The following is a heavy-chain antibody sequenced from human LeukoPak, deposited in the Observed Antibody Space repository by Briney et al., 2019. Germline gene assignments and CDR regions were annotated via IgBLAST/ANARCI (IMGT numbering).Heavy chain of an antibody. CDR3: ARAYGFEYCGGDCYQYFQH. V-gene: IGHV1-69*04. Sequence: ASVKVSCKASGGTFSSYAISWVRQAPGQGLEWMGRIIPILGIANYAQKFQGRVTITADKSTSTAYMELSSLRSEDTAVYYCARAYGFEYCGGDCYQYFQHWGQGTLVTVSS. CDR1: GGTFSSYA. CDR2: IIPILGIA. D-gene: IGHD2-21*02. J-gene: IGHJ1*01.